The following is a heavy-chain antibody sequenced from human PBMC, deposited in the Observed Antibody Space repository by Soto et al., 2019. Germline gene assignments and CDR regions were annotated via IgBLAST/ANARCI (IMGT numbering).Heavy chain of an antibody. CDR3: ARAQAVAFPRIDY. CDR2: INPNSGGT. Sequence: QVQLVQSGAEVKKPGASVKVSCKASGYTFTGYYMHWVRQAPGQGLEWMGWINPNSGGTNYAQKFQGWVTMTRDTSISTGYMELSRLRSDDTAVYYCARAQAVAFPRIDYWGQGTLVTVSS. V-gene: IGHV1-2*04. J-gene: IGHJ4*02. D-gene: IGHD6-19*01. CDR1: GYTFTGYY.